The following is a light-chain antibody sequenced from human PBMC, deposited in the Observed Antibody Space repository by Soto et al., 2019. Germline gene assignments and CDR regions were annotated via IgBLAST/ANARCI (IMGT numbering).Light chain of an antibody. CDR2: GVS. Sequence: QSALTQFASVSGSPGQSITISCTGTSIDVGAYNYVSWYQQHPDKAPKLIIYGVSNRPSGVSNRFSASKSGNAASLTISGLQAEDEADYYCSSYTAYTTLWVFGGGTKLTVL. CDR1: SIDVGAYNY. CDR3: SSYTAYTTLWV. J-gene: IGLJ3*02. V-gene: IGLV2-14*01.